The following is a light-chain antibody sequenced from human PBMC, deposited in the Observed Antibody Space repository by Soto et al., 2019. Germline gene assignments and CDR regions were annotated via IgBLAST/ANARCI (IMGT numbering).Light chain of an antibody. CDR2: GNS. J-gene: IGLJ2*01. CDR1: SSNIGAGFD. V-gene: IGLV1-40*01. CDR3: GSYAGSNNFVV. Sequence: QSVLTQPPSVSGAPGQRVTISCTGSSSNIGAGFDVHWYHQIAGTAPKLLIYGNSNRPSGVPDRFSGSRSGNTASLTVSGLQTEDEADYYCGSYAGSNNFVVFGGGTKLTVL.